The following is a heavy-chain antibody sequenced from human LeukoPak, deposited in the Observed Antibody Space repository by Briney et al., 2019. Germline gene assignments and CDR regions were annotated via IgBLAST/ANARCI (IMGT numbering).Heavy chain of an antibody. CDR3: AKGVYGGRSGGFYFDY. D-gene: IGHD1-26*01. Sequence: GGSLRLSCAASGLTFSSAGMHWVRQAPGKGLEWVAFIRYDETNTHYADSVKGRFTISRDNSKNTLYLQMNSLRSEDTAWYYCAKGVYGGRSGGFYFDYWGQGALVTVSS. CDR2: IRYDETNT. V-gene: IGHV3-30*02. CDR1: GLTFSSAG. J-gene: IGHJ4*02.